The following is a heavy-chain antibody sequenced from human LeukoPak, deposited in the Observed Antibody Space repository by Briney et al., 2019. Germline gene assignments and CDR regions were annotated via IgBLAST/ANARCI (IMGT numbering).Heavy chain of an antibody. J-gene: IGHJ4*02. V-gene: IGHV3-21*01. CDR2: VSSSSSYI. CDR1: GFTFSGYN. Sequence: GGSLRLSRAASGFTFSGYNMNWVRQAPGKGLEWVSSVSSSSSYIYYADSVKGRFTISRDNAKNSLYLQMNSLRAEDTAVYYCARDNGYYYAGYWGQGTLVTVSS. D-gene: IGHD3-22*01. CDR3: ARDNGYYYAGY.